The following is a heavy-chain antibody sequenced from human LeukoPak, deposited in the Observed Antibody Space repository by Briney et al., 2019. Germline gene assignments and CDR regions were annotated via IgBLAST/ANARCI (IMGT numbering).Heavy chain of an antibody. CDR1: GGSISSSSYY. CDR2: IYHSGST. V-gene: IGHV4-39*07. Sequence: SGTLSLTCTVSGGSISSSSYYWGWIRQPPGKGLEWIGSIYHSGSTYYNPSLKSRVTISVDTSKNQFSLKLSSVTAADTAVYYCARDLPHDYGDYDYNWFDPWGQGTLVTVSS. CDR3: ARDLPHDYGDYDYNWFDP. D-gene: IGHD4-17*01. J-gene: IGHJ5*02.